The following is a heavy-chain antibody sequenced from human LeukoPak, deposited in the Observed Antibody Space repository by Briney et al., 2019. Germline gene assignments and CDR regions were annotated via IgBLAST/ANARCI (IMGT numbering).Heavy chain of an antibody. D-gene: IGHD2-15*01. V-gene: IGHV4-38-2*02. J-gene: IGHJ3*02. Sequence: SETLSLTCAVSGYSNSSGYFWGWIREPSGKGLEWIASMYHRGRTYHNPSLKSRVTISVDRSKNQFSLKLSSVTAADTAVYYCARDADILAAFDIWGQGTMVTVSS. CDR3: ARDADILAAFDI. CDR2: MYHRGRT. CDR1: GYSNSSGYF.